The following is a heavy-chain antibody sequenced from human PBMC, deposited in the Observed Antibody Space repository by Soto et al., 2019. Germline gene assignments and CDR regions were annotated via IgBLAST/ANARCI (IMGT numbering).Heavy chain of an antibody. CDR3: ASDATRTDAGYYYYMDV. CDR2: INHSGST. Sequence: PSETLSLTFAVYGGSFSGYYWSWIRQPPGKGLEWIGEINHSGSTNYNPSLKSRVTISVYTSKNQFSLKLSSVTAADTAVYYCASDATRTDAGYYYYMDVWGKGTTVTVSS. V-gene: IGHV4-34*01. J-gene: IGHJ6*03. D-gene: IGHD1-1*01. CDR1: GGSFSGYY.